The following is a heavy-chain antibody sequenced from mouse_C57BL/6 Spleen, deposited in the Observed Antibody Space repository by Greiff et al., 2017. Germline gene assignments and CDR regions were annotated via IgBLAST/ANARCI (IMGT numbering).Heavy chain of an antibody. Sequence: DVMLVESGGGLVQPGGSMKLSCAASGFTFSDAWMDWVRQSPEKGLEWVAEIRNKANNHATYYAESVKGRFTISRDDSKSSVYLQMNSLRAEDTGIYYCTRSDGPYYGSSYWYFDVWGTGTTVTVSS. CDR3: TRSDGPYYGSSYWYFDV. J-gene: IGHJ1*03. D-gene: IGHD1-1*01. V-gene: IGHV6-6*01. CDR2: IRNKANNHAT. CDR1: GFTFSDAW.